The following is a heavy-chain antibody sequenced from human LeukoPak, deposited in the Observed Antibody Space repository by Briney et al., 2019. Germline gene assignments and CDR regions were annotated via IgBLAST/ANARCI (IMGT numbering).Heavy chain of an antibody. D-gene: IGHD2-15*01. CDR2: IYYSGST. CDR3: ARVVRAATYFDY. V-gene: IGHV4-31*03. CDR1: GGSISSGGYY. J-gene: IGHJ4*02. Sequence: SETLSLTCTVSGGSISSGGYYWSWIRQHPGKGLEWIGYIYYSGSTSYNPSLKSRVTISVDTSKNQFSLKLSSVTAADTAVYYCARVVRAATYFDYWGQGTLVTVSS.